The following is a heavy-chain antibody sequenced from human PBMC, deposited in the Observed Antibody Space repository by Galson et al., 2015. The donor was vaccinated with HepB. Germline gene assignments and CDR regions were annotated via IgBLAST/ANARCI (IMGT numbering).Heavy chain of an antibody. CDR1: GFSLSTSGMR. D-gene: IGHD5-12*01. J-gene: IGHJ3*02. CDR2: IDWDDDK. Sequence: PALVKPTQTLTLTCTFSGFSLSTSGMRVSWIRQPPGKALEWLARIDWDDDKFYSTSLKTRLTISKDTSKNQVVLTMTNMDPVDTATYYCARAAGYNNDWPDAFDIWGQGTMVTVSS. V-gene: IGHV2-70*04. CDR3: ARAAGYNNDWPDAFDI.